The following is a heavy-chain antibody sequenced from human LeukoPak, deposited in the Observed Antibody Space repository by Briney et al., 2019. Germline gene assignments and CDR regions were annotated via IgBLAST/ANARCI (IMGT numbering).Heavy chain of an antibody. CDR1: GFTFDDYA. CDR3: AKDIRDGVQLWLIGGYAFDI. V-gene: IGHV3-9*01. Sequence: PGGSLRLSCAASGFTFDDYAIHWVRQAPGKGLEWVSGISWNSGSIGYADSVKGRFTISRGNAKNSLYLQMNSLRAEDTALYYCAKDIRDGVQLWLIGGYAFDIWGQGTMVTVSS. D-gene: IGHD5-18*01. J-gene: IGHJ3*02. CDR2: ISWNSGSI.